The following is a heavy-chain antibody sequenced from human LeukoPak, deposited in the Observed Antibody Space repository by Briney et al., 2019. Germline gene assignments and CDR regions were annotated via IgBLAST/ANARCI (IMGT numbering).Heavy chain of an antibody. J-gene: IGHJ6*03. Sequence: ASVKVSCKASGYTFTSYYMHWVRQAPGQGLEWMGIINPSGGSTSYAQKFQGRVTMTRDTSTSTVYMELSSLRSEDTAVYYCARDPRRYSNYESYYYYMDVWGKGTTVTVSS. CDR3: ARDPRRYSNYESYYYYMDV. CDR1: GYTFTSYY. D-gene: IGHD4-11*01. V-gene: IGHV1-46*03. CDR2: INPSGGST.